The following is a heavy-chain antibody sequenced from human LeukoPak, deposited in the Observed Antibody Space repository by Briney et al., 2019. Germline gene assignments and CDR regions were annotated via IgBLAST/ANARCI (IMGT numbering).Heavy chain of an antibody. CDR2: INHSGST. J-gene: IGHJ4*02. Sequence: PSETLSLTCAVYGGSFSGYYWSWIRQPPGKGLEWIGEINHSGSTNYNPSLKSRVTISVDTSKNQFSLKLSSVTAADTAVYYCASARDGYNPFDYWGQGTLVTVSS. D-gene: IGHD5-24*01. V-gene: IGHV4-34*01. CDR3: ASARDGYNPFDY. CDR1: GGSFSGYY.